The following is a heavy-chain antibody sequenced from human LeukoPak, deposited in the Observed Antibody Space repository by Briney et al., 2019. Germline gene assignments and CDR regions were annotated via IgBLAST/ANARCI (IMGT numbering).Heavy chain of an antibody. V-gene: IGHV3-11*04. J-gene: IGHJ4*02. CDR1: GFTFSDYY. Sequence: GGSLRLSCAASGFTFSDYYMSWIRQAPGKGLEWVSYISSSGSTIYYADSVKGRFTISRDNAKNSLYLQMNSLRAEDTAVYYCARDIPLAVAGTSFFDYWGQGTLVTVSS. CDR3: ARDIPLAVAGTSFFDY. D-gene: IGHD6-19*01. CDR2: ISSSGSTI.